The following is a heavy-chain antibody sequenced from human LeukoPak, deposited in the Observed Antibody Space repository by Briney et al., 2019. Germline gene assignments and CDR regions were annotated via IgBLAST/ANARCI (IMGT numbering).Heavy chain of an antibody. D-gene: IGHD2-2*02. Sequence: SETLSLTCTVSGGSISSHYWSWIRQPPGKGLEWIGYIYYSGSTNYNPSLKSRVTISVDTSKSQFSLKLSSVTAADTAVYYCARDYCSSTSCYTDYWGQGTLVTVSS. J-gene: IGHJ4*02. CDR2: IYYSGST. V-gene: IGHV4-59*11. CDR1: GGSISSHY. CDR3: ARDYCSSTSCYTDY.